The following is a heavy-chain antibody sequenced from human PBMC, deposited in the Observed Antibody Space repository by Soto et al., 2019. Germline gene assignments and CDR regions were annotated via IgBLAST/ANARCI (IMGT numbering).Heavy chain of an antibody. CDR2: IGSSDNII. CDR3: ARDEGIFDWAVFDY. CDR1: GFTFSDYY. J-gene: IGHJ4*02. D-gene: IGHD3-9*01. Sequence: NPGGSLRLSCAASGFTFSDYYMSWIRQAPGKGLEWVSYIGSSDNIIYYADSVKGRFTISRDNAKNSLYLQMNSLRAEDTAVYYCARDEGIFDWAVFDYWGQGTLVTVSS. V-gene: IGHV3-11*04.